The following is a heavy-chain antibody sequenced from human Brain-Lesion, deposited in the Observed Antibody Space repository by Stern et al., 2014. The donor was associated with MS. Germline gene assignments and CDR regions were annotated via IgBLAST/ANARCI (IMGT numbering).Heavy chain of an antibody. V-gene: IGHV3-11*01. CDR1: GFIFSDYY. D-gene: IGHD2-2*01. Sequence: QVQLEESGGTLVKPGGSLRLSCAASGFIFSDYYMNWIRQAPGQGLEWVSYISTTASTIYYAVSVKGRFTISRDNTKNSLFLQMSSLRAEDTAVYYCAISSSRYYFDSWGLGTLVTVSS. CDR2: ISTTASTI. J-gene: IGHJ4*02. CDR3: AISSSRYYFDS.